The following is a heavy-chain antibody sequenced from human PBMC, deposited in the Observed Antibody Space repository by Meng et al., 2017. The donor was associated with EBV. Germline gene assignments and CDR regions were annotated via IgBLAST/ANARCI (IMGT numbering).Heavy chain of an antibody. J-gene: IGHJ4*02. CDR1: GYTFTGYY. CDR3: ARVGIAVAGTGDY. V-gene: IGHV1-2*06. D-gene: IGHD6-19*01. CDR2: INPNSGGT. Sequence: QVQLVPSGAEVKKPGASVKVSCKASGYTFTGYYMHWVRRAPGQGLEWMGRINPNSGGTNYAQKFQGRVTMTRDTSISTAYMELSRLRSDDTAVYYCARVGIAVAGTGDYWGQGTLVTVSS.